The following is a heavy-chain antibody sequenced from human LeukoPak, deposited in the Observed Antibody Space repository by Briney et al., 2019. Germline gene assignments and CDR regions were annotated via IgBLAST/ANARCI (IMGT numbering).Heavy chain of an antibody. CDR2: LYTSGST. D-gene: IGHD3-10*01. CDR3: ARVYYGSGSYYAESWFDP. J-gene: IGHJ5*02. V-gene: IGHV4-4*08. Sequence: SETLSLTCAVYGGSFSGYYWSWIRQPPGKGLEWIGRLYTSGSTNYNPSLKSRVTISVDTSKNQFSLKLSSVTAADTAVYYCARVYYGSGSYYAESWFDPWGQGTLVTVSS. CDR1: GGSFSGYY.